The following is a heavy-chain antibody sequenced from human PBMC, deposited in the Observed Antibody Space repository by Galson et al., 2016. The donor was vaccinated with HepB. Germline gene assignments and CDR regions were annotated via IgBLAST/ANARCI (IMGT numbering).Heavy chain of an antibody. D-gene: IGHD3-10*01. CDR2: ISGTSGTI. V-gene: IGHV3-48*02. Sequence: SLRLSCAASGFTFSNYSMNWVRQAPGRGLEWVSYISGTSGTIYYADSVKGRFTISRDNAKNSLYLQMNSLRNEDTAVYYCARGWFGELISSFGDWGQGTLVTVSS. CDR1: GFTFSNYS. J-gene: IGHJ4*02. CDR3: ARGWFGELISSFGD.